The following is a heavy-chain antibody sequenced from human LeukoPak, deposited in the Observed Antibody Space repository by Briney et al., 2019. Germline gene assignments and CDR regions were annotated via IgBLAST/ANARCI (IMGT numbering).Heavy chain of an antibody. CDR1: GGSLSSGSYY. CDR3: ARGGYSYGYGFDY. D-gene: IGHD5-18*01. Sequence: SETLSLTCTVSGGSLSSGSYYWSWIRQPPGKGLEWIGYIYYSGSTYYNPSLKSPVTISVDTSKNQFSLKLSSVTAADTAVYYCARGGYSYGYGFDYWGQGTLVTVSS. CDR2: IYYSGST. J-gene: IGHJ4*02. V-gene: IGHV4-61*01.